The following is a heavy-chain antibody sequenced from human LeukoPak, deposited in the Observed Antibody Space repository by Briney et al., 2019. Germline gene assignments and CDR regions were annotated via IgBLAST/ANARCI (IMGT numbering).Heavy chain of an antibody. V-gene: IGHV4-59*08. D-gene: IGHD6-19*01. CDR2: IYHSTST. Sequence: SGTLSLTCTVSGGSISSYYWSWIRQPPGKGLEWIGYIYHSTSTNYNPSLKSRVTISVDTSKNQFSLKLSSVTAADTAVYYCARHSAGIAVAGMNYWGQGTLVTVSS. CDR1: GGSISSYY. CDR3: ARHSAGIAVAGMNY. J-gene: IGHJ4*02.